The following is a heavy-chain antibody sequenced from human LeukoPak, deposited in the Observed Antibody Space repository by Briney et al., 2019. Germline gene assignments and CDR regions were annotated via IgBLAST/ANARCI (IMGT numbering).Heavy chain of an antibody. CDR3: AREMGYCSGGSCRYGDY. CDR2: IKQDGSEK. J-gene: IGHJ4*02. V-gene: IGHV3-7*03. CDR1: GFTFSSYW. D-gene: IGHD2-15*01. Sequence: GGSLRLSCAASGFTFSSYWMSWVRQAPGKGLEWVANIKQDGSEKYYVDSVKGRFTISRDNAKNSLYLQMSSLRAEDTAVYFCAREMGYCSGGSCRYGDYWGQGTLVTVSS.